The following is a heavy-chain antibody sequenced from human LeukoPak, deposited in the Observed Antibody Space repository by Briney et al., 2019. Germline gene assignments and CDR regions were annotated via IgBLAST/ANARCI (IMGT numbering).Heavy chain of an antibody. Sequence: GGSLRLSCAASGFTVSSNFMSWVRQAPGKGLEWVSVIYSGGTTYYADSVKGRFTISRDNSKNTLYLQMNSLRAEDTAVYYCARAAHYGSGSLYYYYMDVWGKGTTVTISS. D-gene: IGHD3-10*01. CDR1: GFTVSSNF. J-gene: IGHJ6*03. V-gene: IGHV3-53*01. CDR3: ARAAHYGSGSLYYYYMDV. CDR2: IYSGGTT.